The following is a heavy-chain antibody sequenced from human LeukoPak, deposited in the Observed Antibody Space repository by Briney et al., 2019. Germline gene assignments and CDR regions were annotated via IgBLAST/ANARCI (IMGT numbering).Heavy chain of an antibody. V-gene: IGHV3-30*18. CDR1: GFTFNKYG. CDR3: AKDGDYYDSSGYYSPFDY. Sequence: GRSLRLSCAASGFTFNKYGMHWVRQAPGKGLEWVAVISDDEKNKDYADSVKGRLTISRDNSKNTLYLQMNSLRAEDTAVYYCAKDGDYYDSSGYYSPFDYWGQGTLVTVSS. D-gene: IGHD3-22*01. CDR2: ISDDEKNK. J-gene: IGHJ4*02.